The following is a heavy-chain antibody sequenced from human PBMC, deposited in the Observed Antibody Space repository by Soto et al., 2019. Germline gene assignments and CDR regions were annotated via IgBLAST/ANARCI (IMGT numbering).Heavy chain of an antibody. CDR2: ISYDGSNK. Sequence: QVQLVESGGGVVQPGRSLRLSCAASGFTFSSYGMHWVRHAPGKGLEWVAVISYDGSNKYYADSVKGRFTIYRDNYKNTLYLQMTSLRAEDTAVYYCEKSIGLLSGYSYGMDVWGQGTTVTVSS. D-gene: IGHD3-10*01. V-gene: IGHV3-30*18. J-gene: IGHJ6*02. CDR1: GFTFSSYG. CDR3: EKSIGLLSGYSYGMDV.